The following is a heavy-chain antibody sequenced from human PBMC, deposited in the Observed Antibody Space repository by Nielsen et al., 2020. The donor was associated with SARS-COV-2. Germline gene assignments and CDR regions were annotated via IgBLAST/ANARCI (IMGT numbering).Heavy chain of an antibody. CDR3: ARGGGRSIMVYARRGYGMDV. CDR2: INHSVST. D-gene: IGHD2-8*01. CDR1: GGSFSGYY. J-gene: IGHJ6*02. Sequence: SETLSLTCAVYGGSFSGYYWSWIRQPPGKRLDWQGEINHSVSTNFNPSLKSRVTISVDTSKNQFSLKLSSVTAADTAVYYCARGGGRSIMVYARRGYGMDVWDQGTTVTVSS. V-gene: IGHV4-34*01.